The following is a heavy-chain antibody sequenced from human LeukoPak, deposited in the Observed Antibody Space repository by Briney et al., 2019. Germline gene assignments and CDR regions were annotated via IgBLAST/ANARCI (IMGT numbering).Heavy chain of an antibody. V-gene: IGHV3-30*04. D-gene: IGHD3-22*01. CDR1: GFTFSSYT. CDR3: ARDYYDSSGYYGGDY. J-gene: IGHJ4*02. Sequence: GGSLRLSCAASGFTFSSYTMHWIRQAPGKGLEWVAVISYDGSNKYYADSVKGRFTISRDNSKNTLYLQMNSLRAEDTAVYYCARDYYDSSGYYGGDYWGQGTLVTVSS. CDR2: ISYDGSNK.